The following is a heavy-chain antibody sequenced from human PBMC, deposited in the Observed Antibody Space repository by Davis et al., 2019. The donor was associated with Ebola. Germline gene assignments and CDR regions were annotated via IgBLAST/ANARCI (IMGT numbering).Heavy chain of an antibody. V-gene: IGHV1-8*01. D-gene: IGHD4-17*01. J-gene: IGHJ2*01. CDR3: ATSTVTHRSWYFDL. CDR2: MNPNSGNT. CDR1: GYTFTSYD. Sequence: ASVKVSCKASGYTFTSYDINWVRQATGQGLEWMGWMNPNSGNTGYAQKFQGRVTMTRNTSISTAYMELSSLRSEDTAVYYCATSTVTHRSWYFDLWGRGTLVTVSS.